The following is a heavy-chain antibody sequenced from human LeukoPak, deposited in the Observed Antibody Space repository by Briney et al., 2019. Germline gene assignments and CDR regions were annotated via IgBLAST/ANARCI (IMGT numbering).Heavy chain of an antibody. J-gene: IGHJ6*02. CDR2: IYYSGST. CDR3: ARLAPYYDILTGHWYYYYGMDV. V-gene: IGHV4-59*08. CDR1: GGSISSYY. Sequence: SETLSLTCTVSGGSISSYYWSWIRQPSGKGLEWIGYIYYSGSTNYNPSLKSRVTISVDTSKNQFSLKLSSVTAADTAVYYCARLAPYYDILTGHWYYYYGMDVWGQGTTVTVSS. D-gene: IGHD3-9*01.